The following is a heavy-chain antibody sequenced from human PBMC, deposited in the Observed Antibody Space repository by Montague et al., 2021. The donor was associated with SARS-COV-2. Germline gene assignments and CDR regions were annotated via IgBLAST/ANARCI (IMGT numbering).Heavy chain of an antibody. CDR1: GGSISSYY. D-gene: IGHD6-19*01. CDR3: ARDGSAVAGLPRSYGLDV. CDR2: IYTSGST. Sequence: SETLSLTCTVSGGSISSYYWSWIRQPAGKGLEWIVRIYTSGSTNYNPSLKSRVTMSVDTSKSQFSLKLSSVTAADTAVYYCARDGSAVAGLPRSYGLDVWGQGTTVTVSS. V-gene: IGHV4-4*07. J-gene: IGHJ6*02.